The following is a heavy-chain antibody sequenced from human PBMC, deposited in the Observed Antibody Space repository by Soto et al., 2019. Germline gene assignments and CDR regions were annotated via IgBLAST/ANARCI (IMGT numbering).Heavy chain of an antibody. CDR2: IYPGDSNA. J-gene: IGHJ4*02. V-gene: IGHV5-51*01. Sequence: GESLKISCKGSGYTFITNWIGWVRQMPGKGLEWMGIIYPGDSNARYSPSFQGQVTISADKSINTAYLQWSSLKASDTAIYYCARREGPYYFDYWGQGTLVTVSS. CDR1: GYTFITNW. CDR3: ARREGPYYFDY.